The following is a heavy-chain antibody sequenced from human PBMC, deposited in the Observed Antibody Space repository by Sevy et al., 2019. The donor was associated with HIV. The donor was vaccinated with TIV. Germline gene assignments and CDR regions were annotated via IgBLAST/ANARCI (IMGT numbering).Heavy chain of an antibody. V-gene: IGHV3-23*01. CDR3: AKDLGYSYGPYPNYYGMDV. CDR1: GFTFSSYA. D-gene: IGHD5-18*01. J-gene: IGHJ6*02. CDR2: ISGRGGST. Sequence: GGSLRLSCAASGFTFSSYAMSWVRQAPGKGLEWVSAISGRGGSTYYADSVKGRFTISRDNSKNTLYLQMNSLRAEDTAVYYCAKDLGYSYGPYPNYYGMDVWGQGTTVTVSS.